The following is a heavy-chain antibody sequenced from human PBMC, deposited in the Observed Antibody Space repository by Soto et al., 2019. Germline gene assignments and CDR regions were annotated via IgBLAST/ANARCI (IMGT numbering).Heavy chain of an antibody. Sequence: ASVKVSCKASGYSFTNYDISWVRQAPGQGLEWMGWISPYNGDTNYAQKLQGRVTMTTDTSTSTAYMELRSLRSDDTAVYYCERYCSSTSCDHYFDYWGQGTLVTVSS. V-gene: IGHV1-18*01. CDR2: ISPYNGDT. D-gene: IGHD2-2*01. CDR1: GYSFTNYD. J-gene: IGHJ4*02. CDR3: ERYCSSTSCDHYFDY.